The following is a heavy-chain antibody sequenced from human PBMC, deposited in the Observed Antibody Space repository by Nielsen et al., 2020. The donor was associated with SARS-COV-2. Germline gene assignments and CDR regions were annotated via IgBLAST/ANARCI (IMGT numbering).Heavy chain of an antibody. D-gene: IGHD3-3*01. V-gene: IGHV4-30-4*01. CDR2: IYYSGNT. CDR3: ARERVGGITIFGVVTRYGMDV. J-gene: IGHJ6*02. Sequence: WIRQPPGKGLEWIGYIYYSGNTYYNPSLKSRVTISVDTSKNQFSLKLSSVTAADTALYYCARERVGGITIFGVVTRYGMDVWGQGTTVTVSS.